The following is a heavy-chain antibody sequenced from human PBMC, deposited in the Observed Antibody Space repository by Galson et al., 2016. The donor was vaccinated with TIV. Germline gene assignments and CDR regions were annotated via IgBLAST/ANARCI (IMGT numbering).Heavy chain of an antibody. D-gene: IGHD3-22*01. CDR1: GFSLSDTGVG. CDR2: FYWDDDT. J-gene: IGHJ3*02. CDR3: AHIRITLIPDAFYI. Sequence: PALVKPTQTLTLTCTFSGFSLSDTGVGVGWIRQPPGKALEWLGIFYWDDDTRYSPSLGSRLTITKDTSKNQVVRTVTDMDPVDTGTYFCAHIRITLIPDAFYIWGQGTTVTVSS. V-gene: IGHV2-5*02.